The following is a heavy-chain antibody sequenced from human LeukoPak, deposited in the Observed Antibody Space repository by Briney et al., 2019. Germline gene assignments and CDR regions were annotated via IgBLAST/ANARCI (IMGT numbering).Heavy chain of an antibody. CDR3: AKDRPRSGYTHFDY. Sequence: GGSLRLSCAASGFTVSSNYMSWVRQAPGKGLEWVSVIYSGGSTYYADSVKGRFTISRGNSKNTLYLQMNSLRAEDTAVYYCAKDRPRSGYTHFDYWGQGTLVTVSS. V-gene: IGHV3-53*01. D-gene: IGHD3-3*01. CDR2: IYSGGST. J-gene: IGHJ4*02. CDR1: GFTVSSNY.